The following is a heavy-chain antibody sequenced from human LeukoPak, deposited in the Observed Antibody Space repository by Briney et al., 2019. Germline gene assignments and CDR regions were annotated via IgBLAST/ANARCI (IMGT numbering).Heavy chain of an antibody. J-gene: IGHJ4*02. Sequence: SVKVSCKASGGTFSSYAISWVRQAPGQGLEWMGGIIPIFGTANYAQKFQGSVTITTDESTSTAYMELSSLRSEDTAVYYCASPSGGRTYYYDSSGYYLDYWGQGTLVTVSS. CDR1: GGTFSSYA. CDR2: IIPIFGTA. CDR3: ASPSGGRTYYYDSSGYYLDY. D-gene: IGHD3-22*01. V-gene: IGHV1-69*05.